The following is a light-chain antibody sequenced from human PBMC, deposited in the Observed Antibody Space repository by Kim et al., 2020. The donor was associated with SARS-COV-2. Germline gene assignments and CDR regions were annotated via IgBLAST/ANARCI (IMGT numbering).Light chain of an antibody. J-gene: IGLJ1*01. Sequence: SSELTQDPAVSVALGQTVRITCQGDSLRSYYASWYQQKPGQAPVLVIYGKNNRPSGIPDRFPGSSSGNTASLTITGAQAEDEADYYCNSRDSSGNPLYVF. CDR3: NSRDSSGNPLYV. CDR2: GKN. V-gene: IGLV3-19*01. CDR1: SLRSYY.